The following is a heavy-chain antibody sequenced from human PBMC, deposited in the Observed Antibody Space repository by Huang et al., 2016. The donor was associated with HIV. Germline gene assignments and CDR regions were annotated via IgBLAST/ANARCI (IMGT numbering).Heavy chain of an antibody. CDR3: AKDQGQWLAYFDS. J-gene: IGHJ4*02. D-gene: IGHD6-19*01. CDR2: TSAEGSGQ. V-gene: IGHV3-30*18. Sequence: VRLVQSGGGVVQSGRSLRLSCAASGITFRNYAMHWVRQAPGKGLEWVAGTSAEGSGQYYVDSVKGRFIIAKDNANETLFLEMRSLKSEDTAVYFCAKDQGQWLAYFDSWGQGTLVTVSS. CDR1: GITFRNYA.